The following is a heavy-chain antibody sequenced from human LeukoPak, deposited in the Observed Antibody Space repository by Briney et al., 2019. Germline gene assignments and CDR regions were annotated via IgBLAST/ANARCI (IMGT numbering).Heavy chain of an antibody. Sequence: GGSLRLSCAASGFTVSSNYMSWVRQAPGKGLGWVSVIYSGGSTYYADSMKGRFTISRDNSKNTLYLQMNSLRAEDTAVYYCASPTQGKYYDSSFDYWGQGTLVTVSS. CDR3: ASPTQGKYYDSSFDY. CDR2: IYSGGST. D-gene: IGHD3-10*01. J-gene: IGHJ4*02. CDR1: GFTVSSNY. V-gene: IGHV3-66*01.